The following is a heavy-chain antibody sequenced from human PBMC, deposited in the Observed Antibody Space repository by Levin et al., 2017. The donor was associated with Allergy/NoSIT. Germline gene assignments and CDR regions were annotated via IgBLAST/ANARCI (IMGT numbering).Heavy chain of an antibody. CDR1: GYTFTSYD. D-gene: IGHD6-19*01. CDR2: MNPNSGNT. V-gene: IGHV1-8*01. J-gene: IGHJ6*02. Sequence: ASVKVSCKASGYTFTSYDINWVRQATGQGLEWMGWMNPNSGNTGYAQKFQGRVTMTRNTSISTAYMELSSLRSEDTAVYYCARGSAGGGWSLYYYYYYGMDVWGQGTTVTVSS. CDR3: ARGSAGGGWSLYYYYYYGMDV.